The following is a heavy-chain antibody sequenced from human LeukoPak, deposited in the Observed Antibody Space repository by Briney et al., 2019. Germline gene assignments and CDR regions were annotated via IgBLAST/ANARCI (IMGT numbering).Heavy chain of an antibody. J-gene: IGHJ4*02. CDR3: AKDSFSSR. V-gene: IGHV3-23*01. CDR2: INNNGVST. CDR1: GFTFSSDS. D-gene: IGHD2-2*01. Sequence: GGSLRLSCAASGFTFSSDSMTWVRQAPGKGQEWVSTINNNGVSTFYADPVRGRFTISRDNSKNTLYLHMNSLSAEDTAVYYCAKDSFSSRWGQGTLVTVSS.